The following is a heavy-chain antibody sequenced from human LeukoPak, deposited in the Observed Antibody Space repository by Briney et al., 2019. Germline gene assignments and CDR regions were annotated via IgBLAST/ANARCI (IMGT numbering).Heavy chain of an antibody. CDR3: ARANLQYDILTGYYLRNFDY. Sequence: SETLSLTCAVYGGSFGGYYWSWIRQPPGKGLEWIGEINHSGSTNYNPSLKSRVTISVDTSKNQFSLKLSSVTAADTAVYYCARANLQYDILTGYYLRNFDYWGQGTLVTVSS. CDR2: INHSGST. CDR1: GGSFGGYY. V-gene: IGHV4-34*01. J-gene: IGHJ4*02. D-gene: IGHD3-9*01.